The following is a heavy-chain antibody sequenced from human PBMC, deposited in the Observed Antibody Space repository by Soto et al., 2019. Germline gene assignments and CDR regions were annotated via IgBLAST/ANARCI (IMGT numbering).Heavy chain of an antibody. CDR2: ISGSGDST. CDR3: ASRAYYDNSGYYYYYFDY. CDR1: GLTFCSYA. V-gene: IGHV3-23*01. J-gene: IGHJ4*02. Sequence: GGSLRLSCAASGLTFCSYAVSWVRQAPGKGLEWVSGISGSGDSTYYADSVKGRCTISRDNSKNTLYLQMGSLRAEDTAVYYCASRAYYDNSGYYYYYFDYWGRGALVTVSS. D-gene: IGHD3-22*01.